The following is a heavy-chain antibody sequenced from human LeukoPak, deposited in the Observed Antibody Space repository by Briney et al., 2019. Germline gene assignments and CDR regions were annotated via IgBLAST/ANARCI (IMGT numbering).Heavy chain of an antibody. CDR2: IYYCGST. CDR1: GGSISSYY. J-gene: IGHJ4*02. Sequence: SETLSLTCTVSGGSISSYYWSWIRQPPGKGLEWFGYIYYCGSTNYNPSLKSRLAISVDTPNNQFSLTQRCVTAADTAVYDCARTWSGHYGWFDYWGQGTLVTVSS. CDR3: ARTWSGHYGWFDY. V-gene: IGHV4-59*08. D-gene: IGHD3-3*01.